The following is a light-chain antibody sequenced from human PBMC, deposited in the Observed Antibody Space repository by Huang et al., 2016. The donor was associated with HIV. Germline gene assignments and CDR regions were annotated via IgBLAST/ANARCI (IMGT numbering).Light chain of an antibody. CDR3: QQYDKWPPWT. CDR1: QSVSRK. CDR2: DAS. J-gene: IGKJ1*01. V-gene: IGKV3-15*01. Sequence: EVVMTQSPATLSVSPGKRATLSYRASQSVSRKLAWYQQKPGQAPRLLIYDASTRATDIPAKFSGGGSGTEFTLNISSVQSEDFAIYYCQQYDKWPPWTFGQGTKVELK.